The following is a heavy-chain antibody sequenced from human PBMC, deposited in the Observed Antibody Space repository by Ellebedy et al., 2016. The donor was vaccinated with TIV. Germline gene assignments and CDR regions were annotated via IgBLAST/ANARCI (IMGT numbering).Heavy chain of an antibody. J-gene: IGHJ4*02. Sequence: ASVKVSCKASGYTFTSYAMHWVRQAPGQRLEWMGWINAGNGNTKYSQKFQGRVTITRDTSASTAYMELSSLRSEDTAVYYCARAVGSSSSLDYWGQGTLVTVSS. V-gene: IGHV1-3*01. CDR3: ARAVGSSSSLDY. D-gene: IGHD6-6*01. CDR2: INAGNGNT. CDR1: GYTFTSYA.